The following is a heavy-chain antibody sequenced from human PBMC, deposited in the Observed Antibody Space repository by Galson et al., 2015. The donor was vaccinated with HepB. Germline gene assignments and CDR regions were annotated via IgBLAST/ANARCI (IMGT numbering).Heavy chain of an antibody. V-gene: IGHV1-8*01. CDR3: TRRATDRYWYFDL. J-gene: IGHJ2*01. Sequence: SVKVSCKASGYTFTSHDINWVRQATGQGLEWMGWMNPNSGKAGYARKFQGRLTMTRDTSISTAYMELSSLRSEDTAVYYCTRRATDRYWYFDLWGHGTLVTVSS. D-gene: IGHD1-1*01. CDR2: MNPNSGKA. CDR1: GYTFTSHD.